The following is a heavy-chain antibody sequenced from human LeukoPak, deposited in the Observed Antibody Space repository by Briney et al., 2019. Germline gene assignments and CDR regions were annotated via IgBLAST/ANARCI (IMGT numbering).Heavy chain of an antibody. CDR3: AELGITMIGGV. CDR2: TNRRGDIT. J-gene: IGHJ6*04. V-gene: IGHV3-20*04. D-gene: IGHD3-10*02. Sequence: GGSLRLSCAASGYTFGDYGMSWVRQVPGKGLEWVSGTNRRGDITGYAGFVKGRFTISRDNAKNSLYLQMNSLRAEDTAVYYCAELGITMIGGVWGKGTTVTISS. CDR1: GYTFGDYG.